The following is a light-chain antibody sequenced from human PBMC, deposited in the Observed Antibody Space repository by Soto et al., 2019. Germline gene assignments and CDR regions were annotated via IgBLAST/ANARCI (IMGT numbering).Light chain of an antibody. Sequence: QSALTQPASVSGSPGQSITISCTGTSSDVGGYNYVSWYQQHPGKAPKLMIYEVSNRPSGVSNRFSGSKSGNTASLTISGLQAEGEADYYCSSFTSSITPVVFGGGTKVTVL. V-gene: IGLV2-14*01. CDR2: EVS. J-gene: IGLJ2*01. CDR3: SSFTSSITPVV. CDR1: SSDVGGYNY.